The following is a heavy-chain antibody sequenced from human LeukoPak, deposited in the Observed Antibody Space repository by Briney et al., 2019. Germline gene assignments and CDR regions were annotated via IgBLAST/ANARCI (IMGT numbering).Heavy chain of an antibody. CDR2: IYYSGST. Sequence: SETLSLTCTVSGGSISSSSYYWGWIRQPPGKGLEWIGSIYYSGSTYYNPSLKSRVTISVDTSKNQFSLKLSSVTAADTAVYFCAKIGYSSGWFEVDSWGQGTLVTVSS. D-gene: IGHD6-19*01. V-gene: IGHV4-39*07. J-gene: IGHJ4*02. CDR1: GGSISSSSYY. CDR3: AKIGYSSGWFEVDS.